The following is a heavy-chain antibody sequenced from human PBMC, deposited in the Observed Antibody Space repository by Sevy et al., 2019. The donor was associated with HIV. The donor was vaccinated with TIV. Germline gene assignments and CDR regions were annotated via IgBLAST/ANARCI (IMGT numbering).Heavy chain of an antibody. CDR1: RFTFSTYA. V-gene: IGHV3-30-3*01. D-gene: IGHD5-18*01. J-gene: IGHJ4*02. Sequence: GGSLRLSCAVSRFTFSTYAMHWVRQAPGKGLEWVSVISYDGNIKYYADSVKGRFTISRDDSKNTLYLQMNSLRAEDTAVYYCARDGGAYTYGTGKYWGQGTLVTVSS. CDR3: ARDGGAYTYGTGKY. CDR2: ISYDGNIK.